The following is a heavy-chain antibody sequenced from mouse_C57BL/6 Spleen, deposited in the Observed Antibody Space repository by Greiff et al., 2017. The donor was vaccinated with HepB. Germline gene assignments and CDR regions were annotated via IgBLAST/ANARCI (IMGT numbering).Heavy chain of an antibody. D-gene: IGHD1-1*01. Sequence: QVQLQQPGTELVKPGASVKLSCKASGYTFTSYWMHWVKQRPGQGLEWIGNINPSNGGTNYNEKFKSKATLTVDKSSSTAYMQLSSLTSEDSAVYYCARGDYYGSSYFYAMDYWGQGTSVTVSP. J-gene: IGHJ4*01. CDR1: GYTFTSYW. CDR3: ARGDYYGSSYFYAMDY. V-gene: IGHV1-53*01. CDR2: INPSNGGT.